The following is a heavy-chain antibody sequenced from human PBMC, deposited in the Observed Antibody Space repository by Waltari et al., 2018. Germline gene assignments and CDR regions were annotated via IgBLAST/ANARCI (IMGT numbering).Heavy chain of an antibody. D-gene: IGHD2-15*01. Sequence: QVQLQQWGAGLLKPSETLSLTCAVYGVSFSNYYWTWIRQSPGKGLEWIGEITHSGSTYYNPSLKIRVNILVDSSANQFSLRLSSVTAADTAVYYCARGTPVRIFDDWGQGTLVTVSS. V-gene: IGHV4-34*01. CDR3: ARGTPVRIFDD. CDR2: ITHSGST. CDR1: GVSFSNYY. J-gene: IGHJ4*02.